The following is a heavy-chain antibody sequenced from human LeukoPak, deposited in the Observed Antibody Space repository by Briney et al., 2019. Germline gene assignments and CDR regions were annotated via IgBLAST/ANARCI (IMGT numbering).Heavy chain of an antibody. CDR2: IRYDGSNK. CDR1: GFTFSSYG. V-gene: IGHV3-30*02. J-gene: IGHJ4*02. D-gene: IGHD3-10*01. Sequence: PGGSLRLSCAASGFTFSSYGMHWVRQAPGKGLEWVAFIRYDGSNKYYADSVKGRFTISRDNSKNTLYLQMNSLRAEDTAVYYCAKDPHPFRGVLVFFDYWGQGTLVTVSS. CDR3: AKDPHPFRGVLVFFDY.